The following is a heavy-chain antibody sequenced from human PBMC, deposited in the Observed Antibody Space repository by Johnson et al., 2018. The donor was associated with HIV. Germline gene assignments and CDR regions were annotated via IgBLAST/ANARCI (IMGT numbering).Heavy chain of an antibody. CDR2: INWNGGNT. Sequence: VQLVESGGGVLRPGASLRLSCEGFGFIFDDYGLNWVRQAPGKGLEWVSGINWNGGNTGYADSVKGRWTISRDNDKSSVYMQMNNLRAEDTAFYYCARRDSGSLSFDLWGQGTMVTVSS. CDR3: ARRDSGSLSFDL. D-gene: IGHD1-26*01. J-gene: IGHJ3*01. V-gene: IGHV3-20*04. CDR1: GFIFDDYG.